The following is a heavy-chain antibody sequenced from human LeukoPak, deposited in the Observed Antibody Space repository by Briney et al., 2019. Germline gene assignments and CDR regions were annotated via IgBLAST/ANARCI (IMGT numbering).Heavy chain of an antibody. V-gene: IGHV4-34*01. CDR3: ARTYDSSGYYGDDAFDI. Sequence: PSETLSLTCAVYGGSFSGYYWSWIRQPPGKGLEWIGEINHSGSTNYNPSLKSRVTISVDTSKNQFSLKLSSVTAADTAVYYCARTYDSSGYYGDDAFDIWGQGTMVTVSS. CDR1: GGSFSGYY. D-gene: IGHD3-22*01. J-gene: IGHJ3*02. CDR2: INHSGST.